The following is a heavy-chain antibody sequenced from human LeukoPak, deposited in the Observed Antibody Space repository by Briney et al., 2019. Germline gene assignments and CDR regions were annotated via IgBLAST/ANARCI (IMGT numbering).Heavy chain of an antibody. J-gene: IGHJ4*02. CDR2: IYYSGST. V-gene: IGHV4-39*07. D-gene: IGHD3-10*01. CDR3: ARNYGSGSYSNFDY. Sequence: PSETLSLTCTVSGGSISSSYYYWGWIRQPPGKGLEWIGSIYYSGSTYYNPSLKSRVTISVDTYKNQFSLKLSSVTAADTAVYYCARNYGSGSYSNFDYWGQGTLVTVSS. CDR1: GGSISSSYYY.